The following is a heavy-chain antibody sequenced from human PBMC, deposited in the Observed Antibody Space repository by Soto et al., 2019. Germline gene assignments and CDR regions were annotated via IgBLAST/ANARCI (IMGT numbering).Heavy chain of an antibody. V-gene: IGHV2-5*02. CDR1: GFSLSTTGMG. CDR3: AHSDYGSSFDY. J-gene: IGHJ4*02. CDR2: LYWDDDK. Sequence: QITLKESGPPLVNPTQTLTLTCTFSGFSLSTTGMGVGWIRQPPGKALEWLALLYWDDDKSYSPSLKSRITLNKDTSKNQVVLTMTNMDPEDTGTYYCAHSDYGSSFDYWGQGTLVTVSS. D-gene: IGHD3-10*01.